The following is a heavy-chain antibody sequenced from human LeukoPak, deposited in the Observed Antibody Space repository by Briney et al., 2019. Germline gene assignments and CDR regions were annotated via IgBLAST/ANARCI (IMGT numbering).Heavy chain of an antibody. CDR1: GYTFTGYY. Sequence: ASVKVSCKASGYTFTGYYMHWVRQAPGQGLEWMGWINPNSGGTNYAQKFQGRVTMTRDTSVSTAYMELSRLRSDDTAVYYCARQGVASDAFDIWGQGTMVTVSS. CDR3: ARQGVASDAFDI. J-gene: IGHJ3*02. CDR2: INPNSGGT. D-gene: IGHD3-3*01. V-gene: IGHV1-2*02.